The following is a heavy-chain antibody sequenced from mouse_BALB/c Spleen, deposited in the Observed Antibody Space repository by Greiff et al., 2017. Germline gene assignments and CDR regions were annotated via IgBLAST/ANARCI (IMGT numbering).Heavy chain of an antibody. Sequence: EVNVVESGGGLVKPGGSLKLSCAASGFTFSSFGMHWVRQAPEKGLEWVAYISSGSSTIYYADTVKGRFTISRDNPKNTLFLQMTSLRSEDTAMYYCARTYYGNYDAMDYWGQGTSVTVSS. J-gene: IGHJ4*01. CDR2: ISSGSSTI. V-gene: IGHV5-17*02. CDR1: GFTFSSFG. D-gene: IGHD2-10*01. CDR3: ARTYYGNYDAMDY.